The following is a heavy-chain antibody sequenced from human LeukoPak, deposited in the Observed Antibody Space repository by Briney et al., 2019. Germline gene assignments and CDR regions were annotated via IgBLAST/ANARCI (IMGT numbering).Heavy chain of an antibody. Sequence: SETLSLTCAVYGGSFSGYYWSWIRQPPGKGLEWIGEINHSGSTNYNPSLKRRVTISVDTSKNQFSLKLSSVTAADTAVYYCARVYDSDIWGQGTMVTVSS. D-gene: IGHD2/OR15-2a*01. CDR2: INHSGST. CDR3: ARVYDSDI. CDR1: GGSFSGYY. V-gene: IGHV4-34*01. J-gene: IGHJ3*02.